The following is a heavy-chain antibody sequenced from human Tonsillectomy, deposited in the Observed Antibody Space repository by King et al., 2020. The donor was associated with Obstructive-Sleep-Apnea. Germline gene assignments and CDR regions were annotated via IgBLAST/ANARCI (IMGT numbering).Heavy chain of an antibody. CDR3: ARVCSSTSCYGVDY. J-gene: IGHJ4*02. Sequence: QLVQSGAEVKKPGSSVKGSCKASAGTFSSYAISWVRQAPGQVLECMGGIIPIFDTSNYAQKFQGRVTITADESTRTAYMELSSLRSEDTAVYYCARVCSSTSCYGVDYWGQGTLVTVSS. CDR2: IIPIFDTS. V-gene: IGHV1-69*01. CDR1: AGTFSSYA. D-gene: IGHD2-2*01.